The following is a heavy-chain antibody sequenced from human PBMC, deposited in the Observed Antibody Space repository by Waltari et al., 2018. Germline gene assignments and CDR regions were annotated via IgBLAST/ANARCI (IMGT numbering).Heavy chain of an antibody. V-gene: IGHV4-38-2*01. CDR2: IYHSGST. J-gene: IGHJ4*02. CDR3: ARHIVVEDGSLFDY. Sequence: QVQLQESGPGLVKPSETLSLTCAVSGYSISSGYYWGWIRQPPGKGLEWIGSIYHSGSTYYNPSLKSRVTISVDTSKNQFSLKLSSVTAADTAVYYCARHIVVEDGSLFDYWGQGTLVTVSS. CDR1: GYSISSGYY. D-gene: IGHD3-10*01.